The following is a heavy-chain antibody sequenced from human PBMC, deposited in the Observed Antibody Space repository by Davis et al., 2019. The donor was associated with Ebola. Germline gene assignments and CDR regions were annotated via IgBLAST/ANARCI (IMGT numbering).Heavy chain of an antibody. CDR3: ARFRWELRGFDY. CDR1: GDSVSTNSGA. V-gene: IGHV6-1*01. Sequence: PSETLSLTCAISGDSVSTNSGAWSWIRQSPSRGLEWLGRTYYNSKWYNDYAVSVKSRMTINADTSKNQFSLQLNSVTPEDTAVYYCARFRWELRGFDYWGQGTLVTVSS. D-gene: IGHD1-26*01. CDR2: TYYNSKWYN. J-gene: IGHJ4*02.